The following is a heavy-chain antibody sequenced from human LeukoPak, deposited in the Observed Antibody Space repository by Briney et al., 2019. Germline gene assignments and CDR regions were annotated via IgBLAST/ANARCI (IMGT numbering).Heavy chain of an antibody. Sequence: GESLKISCKGSGYSFTSYWIGWVRQMPGKGLEWMGIIYPGDSDTRYSPSFQGQVTISADKSISTAYLQWSSLQASDPAMYYCSRHRSLGWLQFVDYGGQGTLSPSPQ. CDR2: IYPGDSDT. D-gene: IGHD5-24*01. J-gene: IGHJ4*02. V-gene: IGHV5-51*01. CDR1: GYSFTSYW. CDR3: SRHRSLGWLQFVDY.